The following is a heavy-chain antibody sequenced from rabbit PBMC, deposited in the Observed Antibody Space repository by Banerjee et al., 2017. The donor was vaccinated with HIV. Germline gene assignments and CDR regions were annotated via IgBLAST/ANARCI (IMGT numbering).Heavy chain of an antibody. J-gene: IGHJ2*01. D-gene: IGHD1-1*01. CDR3: ASSGYLGDAFDP. CDR1: GFSFSSSYW. V-gene: IGHV1S45*01. CDR2: IYAGSSGST. Sequence: QEQLEESGGDLVKPEGSLTLTCTASGFSFSSSYWICWVRQAPGKGLEWIACIYAGSSGSTYYASWAKGRFTISKTSSTTVTLQMTSLTAADTATYFCASSGYLGDAFDPWGPGTLVTVS.